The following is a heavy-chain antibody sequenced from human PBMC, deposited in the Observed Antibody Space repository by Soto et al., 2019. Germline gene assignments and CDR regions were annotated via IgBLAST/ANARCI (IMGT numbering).Heavy chain of an antibody. CDR3: ARGHDVGAHLFGS. CDR1: GFTFSGFD. J-gene: IGHJ4*02. CDR2: IGTAGDT. V-gene: IGHV3-13*01. Sequence: PGGSLRLSCEASGFTFSGFDMHWVRQPTGKGLEWVSTIGTAGDTYYAVSVKGRFTISRDNAKNSLSLQMNSLRAGDTAVYFCARGHDVGAHLFGSWGQGTQVPVSS. D-gene: IGHD1-1*01.